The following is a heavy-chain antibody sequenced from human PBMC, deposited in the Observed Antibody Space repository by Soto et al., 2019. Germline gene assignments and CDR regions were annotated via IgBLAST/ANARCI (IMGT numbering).Heavy chain of an antibody. Sequence: SSVKVSFKASGGTLSTFINYPINCVLHAPGQGLEWMGGIVPNIGTVNYAQKFQGRVTITADKSTGTACMELSNLRSEDSALYYCARRDTSGFLRYFDNWGQGTLVTVSS. V-gene: IGHV1-69*06. CDR1: GGTLSTFINYP. J-gene: IGHJ4*02. D-gene: IGHD3-3*01. CDR3: ARRDTSGFLRYFDN. CDR2: IVPNIGTV.